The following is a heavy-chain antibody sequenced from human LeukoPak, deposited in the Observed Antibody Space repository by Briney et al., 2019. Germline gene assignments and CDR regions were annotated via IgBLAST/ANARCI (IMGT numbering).Heavy chain of an antibody. Sequence: PSETLSLTCTVSGSISSYYWSWIRQPPGKGLEWIGYIYTSGSTNYNPSLKSRVTISVDTSKNQFSLDLSSVTAADTAVYYCARQNCTSTSCLTKNAFDIWGQRTMVTVSS. J-gene: IGHJ3*02. V-gene: IGHV4-4*09. CDR3: ARQNCTSTSCLTKNAFDI. D-gene: IGHD2-2*01. CDR1: GSISSYY. CDR2: IYTSGST.